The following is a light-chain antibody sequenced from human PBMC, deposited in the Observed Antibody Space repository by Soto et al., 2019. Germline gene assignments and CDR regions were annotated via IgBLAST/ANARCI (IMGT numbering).Light chain of an antibody. CDR1: QSVGRS. J-gene: IGKJ2*01. CDR2: DTS. V-gene: IGKV3-15*01. CDR3: QQYNSYYT. Sequence: IELTQSPATLPVSPGETATLFCRASQSVGRSLAWYQQRPGQAPRLLIYDTSTRAFGLPTRFSGSGSGTEFTLTISSLQSEDSAVYHCQQYNSYYTFGQGTKLEIK.